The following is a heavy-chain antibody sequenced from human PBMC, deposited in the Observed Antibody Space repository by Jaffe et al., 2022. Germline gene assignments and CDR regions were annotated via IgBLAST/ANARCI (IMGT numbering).Heavy chain of an antibody. Sequence: QVQLVQSGAEVKKPGSSVKVSCKASGDTFTSYSLNWVRQAPGQGLEWMGGLIPIFGTPDYAQKFQGRVTITADESTSTVYMELSSLRSDDTAVYYCARGGEPGDNYVGNWFDPWGQGTLVTVSS. CDR3: ARGGEPGDNYVGNWFDP. J-gene: IGHJ5*02. V-gene: IGHV1-69*01. D-gene: IGHD4-4*01. CDR2: LIPIFGTP. CDR1: GDTFTSYS.